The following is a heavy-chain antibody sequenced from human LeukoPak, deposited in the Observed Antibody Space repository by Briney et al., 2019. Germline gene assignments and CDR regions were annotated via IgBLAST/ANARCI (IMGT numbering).Heavy chain of an antibody. Sequence: GGSLRLSCAASGFTFTHYWMHWVRQAPGKGLEWVSRIHNDGSSTNYAYSVKGRFTISRDNAKNTVDLQMNSLRAEDTAVYYCARGGVGNFDYWGQGTLVTVSS. CDR1: GFTFTHYW. CDR2: IHNDGSST. CDR3: ARGGVGNFDY. D-gene: IGHD3-10*01. V-gene: IGHV3-74*01. J-gene: IGHJ4*02.